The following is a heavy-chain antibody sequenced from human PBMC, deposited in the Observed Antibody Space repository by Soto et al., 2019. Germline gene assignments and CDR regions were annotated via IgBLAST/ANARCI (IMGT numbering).Heavy chain of an antibody. J-gene: IGHJ4*02. D-gene: IGHD3-9*01. V-gene: IGHV4-59*01. CDR1: GGSISSYY. Sequence: TSETLSLTCTVSGGSISSYYWSWIRQPPGKGLEWIGYIYYSGSTNYNPSLKSRVTISVDTSKNQFSLKLSSVTAADTAVYYCARGPDYDILTGYPVGVDYWGQGTLVTVSS. CDR2: IYYSGST. CDR3: ARGPDYDILTGYPVGVDY.